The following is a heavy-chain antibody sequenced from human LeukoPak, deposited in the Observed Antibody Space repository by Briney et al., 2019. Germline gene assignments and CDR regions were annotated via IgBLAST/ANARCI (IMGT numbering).Heavy chain of an antibody. V-gene: IGHV4-39*01. CDR1: GGSISSSSYY. D-gene: IGHD1/OR15-1a*01. J-gene: IGHJ3*02. CDR3: ARPQLEEQRDDAFDI. CDR2: IYYSGST. Sequence: SETLSLTCTVSGGSISSSSYYWGWIRQPPGKGLEWIGSIYYSGSTYYNPSLKSRVTISVDTSKNQFSLKLSSVTAADTAVYYCARPQLEEQRDDAFDIWGQGTMVTVSS.